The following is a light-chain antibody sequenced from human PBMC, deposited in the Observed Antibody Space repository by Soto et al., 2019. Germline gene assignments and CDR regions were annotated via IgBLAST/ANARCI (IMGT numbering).Light chain of an antibody. CDR1: SSNIGAGYD. V-gene: IGLV1-40*01. CDR3: QSYDSSLSGYVV. Sequence: QPVLTQPPSVSGAPGQRVTVSCTGSSSNIGAGYDVHWYQQSPGTAPKLLIYGNSNRPSGVPDRFSGSKSGTSASLAITGLQAEDEADYYCQSYDSSLSGYVVFGGGTKVTVL. CDR2: GNS. J-gene: IGLJ2*01.